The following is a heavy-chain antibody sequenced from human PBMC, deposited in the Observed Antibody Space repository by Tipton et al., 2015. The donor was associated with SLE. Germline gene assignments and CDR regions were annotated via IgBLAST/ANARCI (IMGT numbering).Heavy chain of an antibody. CDR1: SGSVSSGSYY. V-gene: IGHV4-61*01. CDR3: ASGDAFDI. CDR2: IYYSGST. J-gene: IGHJ3*02. Sequence: TLSLTCTVSSGSVSSGSYYWSWIRQPPGKGLEWIGYIYYSGSTKYNPSLKSRVTISVDTSKNQFSLKLNSVTAADTAVYYCASGDAFDIWGQGTMVTVSS.